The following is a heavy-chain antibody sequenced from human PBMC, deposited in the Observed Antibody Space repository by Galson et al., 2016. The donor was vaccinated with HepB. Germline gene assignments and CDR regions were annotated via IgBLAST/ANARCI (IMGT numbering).Heavy chain of an antibody. D-gene: IGHD3-16*02. CDR3: ARAGRVGGISWGSYRIGGVLDC. CDR1: GFTFSSYP. V-gene: IGHV3-64*02. Sequence: SLRLSCAASGFTFSSYPMHWVRQAPGKGLEYVSAISSNGGRTYYADSVKGRFTISRDNSKNTLYLQMGSLRPEDMAVYYCARAGRVGGISWGSYRIGGVLDCWGQGTLVTVSS. J-gene: IGHJ4*02. CDR2: ISSNGGRT.